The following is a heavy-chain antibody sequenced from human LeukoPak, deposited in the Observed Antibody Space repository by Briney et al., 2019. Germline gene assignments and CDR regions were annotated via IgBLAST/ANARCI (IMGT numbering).Heavy chain of an antibody. Sequence: SETLSLTCTVSGGSISSYYWSWVRQPAGKGLEWIGRIYTSGSTNYNPSLKSRVTMSVDTSKNQFSLKLSSVTVADTAVYYCARGPWFGELLHYYYYGMDVWGQGTTVTVSS. D-gene: IGHD3-10*01. CDR1: GGSISSYY. V-gene: IGHV4-4*07. CDR2: IYTSGST. J-gene: IGHJ6*02. CDR3: ARGPWFGELLHYYYYGMDV.